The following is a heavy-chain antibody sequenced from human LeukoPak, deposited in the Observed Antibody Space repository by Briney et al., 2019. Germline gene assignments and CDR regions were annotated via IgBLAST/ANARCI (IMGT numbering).Heavy chain of an antibody. CDR3: AKDAGYGSGNYEYWHFDL. J-gene: IGHJ2*01. CDR2: IRGSASGGLRT. Sequence: QTGGSLRLSWAAAGFTFDNYGMSWVRQAPGKGLEWVSSIRGSASGGLRTYYADSVKGRFTISRDNSKISLYLQLSSLRAEDTAVYYCAKDAGYGSGNYEYWHFDLWGRGTRVTVSS. CDR1: GFTFDNYG. D-gene: IGHD3-10*01. V-gene: IGHV3-23*01.